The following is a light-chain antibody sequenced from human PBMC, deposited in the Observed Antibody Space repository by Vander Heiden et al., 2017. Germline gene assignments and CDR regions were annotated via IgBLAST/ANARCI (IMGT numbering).Light chain of an antibody. J-gene: IGLJ2*01. CDR1: SSNIGSNY. CDR2: RNN. V-gene: IGLV1-47*01. Sequence: SVLPHPPSESWTPGPRATNSGSGSSSNIGSNYVYGYQQLPGTAPKLLIYRNNKRPSGVPDRFSGSKSGTSASLAISGLRYEDEDDYYCAAWDDSLSGLVFGGGTKLTVL. CDR3: AAWDDSLSGLV.